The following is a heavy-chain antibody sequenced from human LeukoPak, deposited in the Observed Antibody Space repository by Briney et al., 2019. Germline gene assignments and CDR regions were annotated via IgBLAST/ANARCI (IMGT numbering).Heavy chain of an antibody. J-gene: IGHJ3*02. CDR2: IWYDGSNK. V-gene: IGHV3-33*01. CDR1: GFTFNNYG. Sequence: PGGSLRLSCAASGFTFNNYGMHWVRQAPAKGLEWVAVIWYDGSNKYYADSVKGRFTISRDNSKNTLDLQMNSLRDEDTAVYYCARKSVDAFDIWGQGTMVTVSS. CDR3: ARKSVDAFDI.